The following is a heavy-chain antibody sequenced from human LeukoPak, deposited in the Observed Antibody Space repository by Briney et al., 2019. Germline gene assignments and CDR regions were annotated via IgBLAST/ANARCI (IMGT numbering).Heavy chain of an antibody. V-gene: IGHV4-30-4*01. J-gene: IGHJ4*02. D-gene: IGHD3-22*01. Sequence: PSQTLSLTCTVSGGSISSGDYYWSWIRQPPGKGLEWIGYIYYSGSTYYNPSLKSRVTISVDTSKNQFSLKLSSVTAADTAVYYCARGIMSSGYYDYWGQGTLVTVSS. CDR2: IYYSGST. CDR3: ARGIMSSGYYDY. CDR1: GGSISSGDYY.